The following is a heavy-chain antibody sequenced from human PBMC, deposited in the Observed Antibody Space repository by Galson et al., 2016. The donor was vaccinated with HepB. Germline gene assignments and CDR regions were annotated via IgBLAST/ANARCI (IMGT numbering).Heavy chain of an antibody. V-gene: IGHV1-2*06. Sequence: VKVSCKASGYTFTAHYLHWVRQAPGQGLEWMGRINPNTGGTNYAQNFQGRVTMTRDTSISTAYMDLSRLRFDDTAVYYCARESSYDYWGQGTLVTVSS. CDR2: INPNTGGT. CDR1: GYTFTAHY. D-gene: IGHD3-10*01. J-gene: IGHJ4*02. CDR3: ARESSYDY.